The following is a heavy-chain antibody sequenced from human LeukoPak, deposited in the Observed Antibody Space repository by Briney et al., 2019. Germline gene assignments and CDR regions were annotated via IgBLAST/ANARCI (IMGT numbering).Heavy chain of an antibody. D-gene: IGHD3-22*01. CDR2: ISNDGNNK. J-gene: IGHJ4*02. CDR1: GFTFSSYG. CDR3: AKDPGAYYYDSSGYYPSSMDY. V-gene: IGHV3-30*18. Sequence: GGSLRLSCAASGFTFSSYGMHWVRQAPGKGLEWVAVISNDGNNKYYADSMKGRFTISRDNSKNKLYLQMSNLRAEETAMYYCAKDPGAYYYDSSGYYPSSMDYWGQGTLVTVSS.